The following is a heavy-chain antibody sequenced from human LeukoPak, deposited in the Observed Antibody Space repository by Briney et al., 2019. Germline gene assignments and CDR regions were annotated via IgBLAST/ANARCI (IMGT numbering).Heavy chain of an antibody. CDR3: ARDRGKWLPSAAFDI. Sequence: QPGRSLRLSCAASGFTFSSYAMHWVRQAPGKGLEWVAVISYDGSNKYYADSVKGRFTISRDNSKNTLYLQMNSLRAEDTAVYYCARDRGKWLPSAAFDIWGQGTMITVSS. CDR1: GFTFSSYA. J-gene: IGHJ3*02. V-gene: IGHV3-30-3*01. CDR2: ISYDGSNK. D-gene: IGHD5-12*01.